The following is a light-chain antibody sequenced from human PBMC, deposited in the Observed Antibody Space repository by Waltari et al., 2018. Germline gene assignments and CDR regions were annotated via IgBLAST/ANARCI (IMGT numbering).Light chain of an antibody. Sequence: DIQVTQSPSSLSASVGDRVTITCRTSKNINIYLNWYQHKVGKAPKLLIYAASNLQSGIPSKFSGTGSGTDFTLTISSLQPEDVATYYCQESYSNPWTFGQGTKVEIK. CDR1: KNINIY. J-gene: IGKJ1*01. CDR2: AAS. V-gene: IGKV1-39*01. CDR3: QESYSNPWT.